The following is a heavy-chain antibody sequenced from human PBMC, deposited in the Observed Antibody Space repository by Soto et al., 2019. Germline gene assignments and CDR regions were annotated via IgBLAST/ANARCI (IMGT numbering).Heavy chain of an antibody. CDR1: GFTFSSYW. D-gene: IGHD6-13*01. V-gene: IGHV3-7*03. J-gene: IGHJ6*02. CDR2: IKQDGSEQ. CDR3: ARDKSSRWHRPIYYCYAMDV. Sequence: EVQLVESGGGLVQPGGSLRLSCAASGFTFSSYWMSWVRQAPGKGLEWVANIKQDGSEQYDVDSVKGRCTISRDNAKNSLELQMNSLRADDTAVYYCARDKSSRWHRPIYYCYAMDVWGQGPTVTVSS.